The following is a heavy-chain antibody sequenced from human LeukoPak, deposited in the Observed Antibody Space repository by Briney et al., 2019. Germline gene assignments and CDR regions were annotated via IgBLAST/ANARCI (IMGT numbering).Heavy chain of an antibody. V-gene: IGHV1-18*01. J-gene: IGHJ6*03. CDR1: GYTFTSYG. D-gene: IGHD3-22*01. CDR2: ISAYNGNT. Sequence: GASVKVSCKASGYTFTSYGISWVRQAPGQGLEWMGWISAYNGNTNYAQKLQGRVTMTTDTSTSTAYMELRSLRSDDTAVYYCARGSPRDSRFSYYYYYYMDVWGKGTTVTVSS. CDR3: ARGSPRDSRFSYYYYYYMDV.